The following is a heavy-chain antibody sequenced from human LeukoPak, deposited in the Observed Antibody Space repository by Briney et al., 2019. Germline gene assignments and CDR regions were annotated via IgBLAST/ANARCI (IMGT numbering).Heavy chain of an antibody. CDR1: GFTFNNYG. J-gene: IGHJ5*02. V-gene: IGHV3-33*01. Sequence: GGSLRLSCAASGFTFNNYGMHWVRQVAGKGLEWVAVVWYDGSDKHYADSVRGRFTISRDNSKNTLYLQMNNLRAEDTAVYYCAGDLGQQVVRGIDPWGQGTLVTVSS. CDR2: VWYDGSDK. CDR3: AGDLGQQVVRGIDP. D-gene: IGHD6-13*01.